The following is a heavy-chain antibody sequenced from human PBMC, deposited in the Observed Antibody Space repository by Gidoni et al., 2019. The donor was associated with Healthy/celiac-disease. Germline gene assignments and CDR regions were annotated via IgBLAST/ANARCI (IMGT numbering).Heavy chain of an antibody. Sequence: EVQLVESGGGLVNPGGSLRLSCAAFGLPFSNAWMSWVRQAPGKGLEWVGLIKSKTDGGTTEYAAPVKARFTISRDDSKDTLYLQMNSLNIEDTAVYYCTLTGVGAFDIWGQGTMVTVSS. CDR2: IKSKTDGGTT. V-gene: IGHV3-15*01. CDR1: GLPFSNAW. CDR3: TLTGVGAFDI. J-gene: IGHJ3*02.